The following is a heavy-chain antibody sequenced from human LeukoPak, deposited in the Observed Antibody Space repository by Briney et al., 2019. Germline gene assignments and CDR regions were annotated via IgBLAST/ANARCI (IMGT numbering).Heavy chain of an antibody. CDR3: ATLAVAGIYFDY. D-gene: IGHD6-19*01. J-gene: IGHJ4*02. CDR1: GYSLANYW. Sequence: GESLKISCKGSGYSLANYWIGWVRQMPGKGLEWMGIIYPGDSDMRYSPSFQGQVTISADKSISTAYLQWSSLKASDTAMYYCATLAVAGIYFDYWGQGTLVTVSS. V-gene: IGHV5-51*01. CDR2: IYPGDSDM.